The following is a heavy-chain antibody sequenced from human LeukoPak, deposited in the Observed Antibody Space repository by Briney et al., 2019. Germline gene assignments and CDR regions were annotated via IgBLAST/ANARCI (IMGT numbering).Heavy chain of an antibody. CDR3: ARARAMVRGVINY. D-gene: IGHD3-10*01. J-gene: IGHJ4*02. Sequence: SETLSLTCAVYGGSFSGYYWSWIRQPPGKGLEWIGEINHSGSTNYNPSLKSRDTISVDTSKNQFSLKLSSVTAADTAVYYCARARAMVRGVINYWGQGTLVTVSS. V-gene: IGHV4-34*01. CDR1: GGSFSGYY. CDR2: INHSGST.